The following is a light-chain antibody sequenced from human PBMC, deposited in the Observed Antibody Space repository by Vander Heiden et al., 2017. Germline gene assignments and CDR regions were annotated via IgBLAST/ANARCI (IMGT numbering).Light chain of an antibody. CDR2: KTN. CDR3: ATWDDSLSGHWV. CDR1: SSNIGGNT. J-gene: IGLJ3*02. Sequence: QSVLTQPPSASGTPGPTVSISCSGSSSNIGGNTVSWYQQVPGTAPKLLIYKTNQRPSGVPDRFSGSKSDTSASLAISGLQAEDEAEYYCATWDDSLSGHWVFGGGTKLTVL. V-gene: IGLV1-44*01.